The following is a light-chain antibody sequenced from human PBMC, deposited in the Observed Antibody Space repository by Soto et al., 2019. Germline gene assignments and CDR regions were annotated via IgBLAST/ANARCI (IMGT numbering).Light chain of an antibody. CDR2: ACS. J-gene: IGLJ1*01. Sequence: QSALTQPPSVSGSPGQSLTISCTATSTVFVNYNRVSWYQQPPCTAPKLIIYACSNRSSGVPDRFSKTKSGNTASLTISGLQAAGEADYYCSLNTSENTYVFGTGTKVPGL. CDR1: STVFVNYNR. CDR3: SLNTSENTYV. V-gene: IGLV2-18*01.